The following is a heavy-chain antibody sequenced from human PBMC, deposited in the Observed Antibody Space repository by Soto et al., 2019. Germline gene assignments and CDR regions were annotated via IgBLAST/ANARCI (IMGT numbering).Heavy chain of an antibody. V-gene: IGHV4-31*03. J-gene: IGHJ6*02. CDR2: IYYSGST. CDR1: GGSISSGGYY. D-gene: IGHD6-13*01. CDR3: AGSYSSSYYYGMDV. Sequence: QVQLQESGPGLVKPSQTLSLTCTVSGGSISSGGYYWSWIRQHPGKGLEWIGYIYYSGSTYYNPSLESRVTISVDTSKNQFSLKLSSVTAADTAVYYCAGSYSSSYYYGMDVWGQGTTVTVSS.